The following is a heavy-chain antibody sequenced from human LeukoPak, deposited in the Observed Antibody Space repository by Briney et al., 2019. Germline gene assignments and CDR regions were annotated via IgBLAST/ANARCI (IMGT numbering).Heavy chain of an antibody. CDR1: GGSISSSSYY. CDR2: IYYSGST. D-gene: IGHD2-2*01. J-gene: IGHJ5*02. CDR3: ANQLLLNWFDP. V-gene: IGHV4-39*01. Sequence: SETLSLTCTVSGGSISSSSYYRGWIRQPPGKGLEWIESIYYSGSTYYNPSLKSRVTISVDTSKNQFSLKLSSVTAADTAVYYCANQLLLNWFDPWGQGTLVTVSS.